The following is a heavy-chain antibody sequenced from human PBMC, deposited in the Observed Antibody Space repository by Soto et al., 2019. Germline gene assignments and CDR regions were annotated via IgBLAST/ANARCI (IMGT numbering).Heavy chain of an antibody. V-gene: IGHV3-33*01. Sequence: QVQLVESGGGVVQPGRSLRLSCAASGFTFSSYGMHWVRQAPGKGLELVAVIWHDGSNKYYADSVEGRFTIARENSKSALYLKMNSLRAEATAVYYSERDGDMVRGGGGGMDVWGQGTTVTVS. CDR2: IWHDGSNK. CDR1: GFTFSSYG. J-gene: IGHJ6*02. CDR3: ERDGDMVRGGGGGMDV. D-gene: IGHD3-10*01.